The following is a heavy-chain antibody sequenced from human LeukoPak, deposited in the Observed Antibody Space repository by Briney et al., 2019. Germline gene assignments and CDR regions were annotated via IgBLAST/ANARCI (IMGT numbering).Heavy chain of an antibody. D-gene: IGHD5-18*01. CDR2: IWYDGSNK. CDR1: GFTSSSYG. Sequence: GGSLRLSCAASGFTSSSYGMHWVRQAPGKGLEWVAVIWYDGSNKYYADSVKGRFTISRDNSKNTLYLQMNSLRAEDTAVYYCARDSTPFPHFSGYSQNFDYWGQGTLVTVSS. CDR3: ARDSTPFPHFSGYSQNFDY. V-gene: IGHV3-33*01. J-gene: IGHJ4*02.